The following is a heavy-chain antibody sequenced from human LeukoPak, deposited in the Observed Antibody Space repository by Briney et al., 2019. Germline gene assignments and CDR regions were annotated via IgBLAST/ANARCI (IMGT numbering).Heavy chain of an antibody. CDR2: INPNSGAT. CDR1: GYTFTGYY. CDR3: ARGGTKQPSDVFDI. Sequence: ASVKVSYKASGYTFTGYYMHWVRRAPGQGLEWRGWINPNSGATNYAQKFQGRVTMTRDTSITTAYMELSRLRSDDTAVYYCARGGTKQPSDVFDIWGQGTMVTVSS. V-gene: IGHV1-2*02. J-gene: IGHJ3*02. D-gene: IGHD2-15*01.